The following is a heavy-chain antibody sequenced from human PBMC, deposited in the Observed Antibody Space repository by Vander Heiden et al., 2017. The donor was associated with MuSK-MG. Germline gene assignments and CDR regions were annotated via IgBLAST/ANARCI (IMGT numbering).Heavy chain of an antibody. CDR2: IYYSGST. Sequence: QVQLQESGPGLVKPSETLSLTCTVSGGSISRYYWSWIRQPPGKGLEWIGYIYYSGSTNYNPSLKSRVTISVDTSKNQFSLKLSSVTAADTAVYYCARGTEYCSSTSCRYGMDVWGQGTTVTVSS. CDR3: ARGTEYCSSTSCRYGMDV. V-gene: IGHV4-59*01. D-gene: IGHD2-2*01. CDR1: GGSISRYY. J-gene: IGHJ6*02.